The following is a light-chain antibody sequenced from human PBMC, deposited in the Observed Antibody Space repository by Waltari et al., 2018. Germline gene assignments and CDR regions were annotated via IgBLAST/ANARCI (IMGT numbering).Light chain of an antibody. CDR2: NDV. Sequence: QSVLTQPPSASGTPGHGVINSFSCTRSNARTTVVTWSHQLPGTAPKLLIFNDVDRPSGVPDRFSGSRSATSASLAISGLQSDDESTYYCASWDDRLDAYVFGTGTRVTVL. V-gene: IGLV1-44*01. J-gene: IGLJ1*01. CDR1: RSNARTTV. CDR3: ASWDDRLDAYV.